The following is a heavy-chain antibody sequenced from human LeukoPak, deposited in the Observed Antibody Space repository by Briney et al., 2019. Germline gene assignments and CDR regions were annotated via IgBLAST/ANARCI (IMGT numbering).Heavy chain of an antibody. J-gene: IGHJ5*02. D-gene: IGHD6-13*01. V-gene: IGHV4-39*01. CDR1: GGSIGSSSYC. Sequence: SETLSLTCSVSGGSIGSSSYCWGWIRQPPGKGLEWIGTICYSGSTFYNPSLKSRVTLSVDTSKNQFSLKLSSVTAADTAVYYCARYSSSVLATGGTSRWFDPWGQRTLVTVSS. CDR2: ICYSGST. CDR3: ARYSSSVLATGGTSRWFDP.